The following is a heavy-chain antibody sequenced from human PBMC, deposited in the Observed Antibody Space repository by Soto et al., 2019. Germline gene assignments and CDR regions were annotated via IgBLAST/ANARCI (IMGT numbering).Heavy chain of an antibody. CDR2: ISYDGSNK. Sequence: PGGSLRLSCVVSGLTFSNYSMIWVRQAPGKGLEWVSVISYDGSNKYYAYSVKGRFTISRDNSKNTLYLQMNSLRAEDTAVYYCARDNVNVEKSPIAAASDYWGQGTLVTVSS. CDR1: GLTFSNYS. CDR3: ARDNVNVEKSPIAAASDY. J-gene: IGHJ4*02. D-gene: IGHD6-13*01. V-gene: IGHV3-30-3*01.